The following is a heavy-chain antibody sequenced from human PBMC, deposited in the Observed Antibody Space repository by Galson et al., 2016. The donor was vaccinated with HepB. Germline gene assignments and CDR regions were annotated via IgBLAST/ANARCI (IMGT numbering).Heavy chain of an antibody. CDR1: GFTFSTYY. J-gene: IGHJ4*02. D-gene: IGHD4-17*01. V-gene: IGHV3-30*18. Sequence: SLRLSCAASGFTFSTYYMTWVRQPPGKGLEWVAVISYDGSNKYYADSVKGRFTISRDNSKNTLYLQMNSLRAEDTAVYYCAKTVRMTTVTGFDYWGQGTLVTVSS. CDR2: ISYDGSNK. CDR3: AKTVRMTTVTGFDY.